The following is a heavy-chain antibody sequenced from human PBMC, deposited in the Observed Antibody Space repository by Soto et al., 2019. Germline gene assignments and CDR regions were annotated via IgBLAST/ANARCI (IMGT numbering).Heavy chain of an antibody. V-gene: IGHV1-18*01. D-gene: IGHD2-8*02. J-gene: IGHJ6*02. CDR3: ARFHTDAPLYGMDV. CDR2: ISAYNGNT. CDR1: GYTFTSYG. Sequence: ASVKVSCKASGYTFTSYGISWVRQAPGQGLEWMGWISAYNGNTNYAQKLQGRVTITTDTSTSTAYMELRSLRSDDTAVYYCARFHTDAPLYGMDVWGQGTTVTVSS.